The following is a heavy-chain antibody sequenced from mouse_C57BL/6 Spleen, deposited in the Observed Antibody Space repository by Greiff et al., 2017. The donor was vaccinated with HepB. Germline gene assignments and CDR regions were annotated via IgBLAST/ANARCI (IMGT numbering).Heavy chain of an antibody. J-gene: IGHJ2*01. CDR1: GYTFTNYW. CDR3: ARGGGSSYGYFDY. D-gene: IGHD1-1*01. CDR2: IYPGGGYT. Sequence: QVQLQQSGAELVRPGTSVKMSCKASGYTFTNYWIGWAKQRPGHGLEWIGDIYPGGGYTNYNEKFKGKATLTADKSSSTAYMQFSSLTSEDSAIYYCARGGGSSYGYFDYWGQGTTLTVSS. V-gene: IGHV1-63*01.